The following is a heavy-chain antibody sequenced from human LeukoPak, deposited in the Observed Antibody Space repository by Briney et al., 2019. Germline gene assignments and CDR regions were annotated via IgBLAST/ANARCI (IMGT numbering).Heavy chain of an antibody. CDR1: GFTLDDYG. D-gene: IGHD6-13*01. J-gene: IGHJ4*02. CDR2: INWNGGST. CDR3: ARGLAAAGTAY. Sequence: GGSLRLSCAASGFTLDDYGMSWVRQAPGKGLEWVSGINWNGGSTGYADSVKGRFTISRDNAKNSLYLQMNSLRAEDTVLSYCARGLAAAGTAYWGQGTLVTVSS. V-gene: IGHV3-20*04.